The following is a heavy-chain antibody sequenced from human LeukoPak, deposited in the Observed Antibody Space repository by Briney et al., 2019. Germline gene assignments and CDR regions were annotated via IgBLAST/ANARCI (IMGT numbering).Heavy chain of an antibody. Sequence: SETLSLTCTVSGGSISSYYWSWIRQPPGKGLEWIGYMYYSGTTNYNPSLKSRVTISVDTSKNQFSLKLSSVTAADTAVYYCARLAPGSYWYYYYYMDVWGKGTTVTISS. CDR3: ARLAPGSYWYYYYYMDV. V-gene: IGHV4-59*12. J-gene: IGHJ6*03. CDR2: MYYSGTT. D-gene: IGHD3-10*01. CDR1: GGSISSYY.